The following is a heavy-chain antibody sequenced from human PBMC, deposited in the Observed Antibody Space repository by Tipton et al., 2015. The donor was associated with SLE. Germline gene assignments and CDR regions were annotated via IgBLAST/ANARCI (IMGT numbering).Heavy chain of an antibody. CDR3: ARGYYYMDV. CDR1: GGSISSYY. Sequence: LRLSCTVSGGSISSYYWSWIRQPPGKGLEWIGYIYYSGSTNYNPSLKSRVTISVDTSKNQFSLKLSPVTAADTAVYYCARGYYYMDVWGKGTTVTVSS. J-gene: IGHJ6*03. V-gene: IGHV4-59*01. CDR2: IYYSGST.